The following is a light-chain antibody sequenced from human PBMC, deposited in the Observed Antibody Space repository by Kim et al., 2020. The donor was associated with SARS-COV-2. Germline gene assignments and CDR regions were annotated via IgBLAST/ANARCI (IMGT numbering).Light chain of an antibody. V-gene: IGKV1-9*01. CDR2: AAS. J-gene: IGKJ4*01. Sequence: DIQLTQSPSSLSASVGDGVTITCRASQGISTNLAWYQQKPGKAPRLLIYAASTLESGVPSRFSGRGSGTEFTLAINSLQPEDFATYYCQHINSFPLTFGGGTKVEIK. CDR3: QHINSFPLT. CDR1: QGISTN.